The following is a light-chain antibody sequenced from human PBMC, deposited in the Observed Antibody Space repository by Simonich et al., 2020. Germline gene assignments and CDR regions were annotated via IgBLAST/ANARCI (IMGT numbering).Light chain of an antibody. V-gene: IGLV6-57*03. CDR1: SGSISSNY. J-gene: IGLJ3*02. Sequence: NFMLTQPHSVSESPGKTVTISCTRSSGSISSNYGQWYQQRPGSAPTTVIYEDNQRPSGVPDRFSGSIDSSSNSASLTISGLKTEDEADYYCQSYDSSGWVFGGGTKLTVL. CDR2: EDN. CDR3: QSYDSSGWV.